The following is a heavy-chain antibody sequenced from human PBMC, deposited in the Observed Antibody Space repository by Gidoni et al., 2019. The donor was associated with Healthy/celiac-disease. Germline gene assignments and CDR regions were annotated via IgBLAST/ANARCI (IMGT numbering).Heavy chain of an antibody. Sequence: EVQLLESGGGLVQPGGSLRLSCAASGFTFSSYAMSWVRQAPGKGLEWVSAISGSGGSTYYADSVKGRFTISRDNSKNTLYLQMNSLRAEDTAVYYCAKGLYYYDSSQWVVDYWGQGTLVTVSS. CDR1: GFTFSSYA. V-gene: IGHV3-23*01. D-gene: IGHD3-22*01. CDR2: ISGSGGST. CDR3: AKGLYYYDSSQWVVDY. J-gene: IGHJ4*02.